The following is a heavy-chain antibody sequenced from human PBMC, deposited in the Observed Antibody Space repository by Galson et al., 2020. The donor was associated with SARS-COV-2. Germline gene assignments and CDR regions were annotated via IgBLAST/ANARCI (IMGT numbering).Heavy chain of an antibody. CDR3: ARAFTDFSSGWFDYYYGMDV. J-gene: IGHJ6*02. CDR1: GGTFSSYT. Sequence: SVTVSCQASGGTFSSYTISWVRQAPGQGLEWMGRIIPILGIANYAQKFQGRVTLTADKSTSTAYMELSSLRSEDTAVYYCARAFTDFSSGWFDYYYGMDVWGQGTTVTVSS. CDR2: IIPILGIA. D-gene: IGHD6-19*01. V-gene: IGHV1-69*02.